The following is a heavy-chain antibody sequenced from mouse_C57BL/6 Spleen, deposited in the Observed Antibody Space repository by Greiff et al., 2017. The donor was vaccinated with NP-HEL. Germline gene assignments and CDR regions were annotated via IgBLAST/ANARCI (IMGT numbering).Heavy chain of an antibody. J-gene: IGHJ4*01. CDR3: AYGSSLYYYAMDY. V-gene: IGHV1-82*01. CDR2: IYPGDGDT. D-gene: IGHD1-1*01. CDR1: GYAFSSSW. Sequence: QVQLQQSGPELVKPGASVKISCKASGYAFSSSWMNWVKQRPGKGLEWIGRIYPGDGDTNYNGKFKGKATLTADKSSSTAYMQLSSLTSEDSAVYFCAYGSSLYYYAMDYWGQGTSVTVSS.